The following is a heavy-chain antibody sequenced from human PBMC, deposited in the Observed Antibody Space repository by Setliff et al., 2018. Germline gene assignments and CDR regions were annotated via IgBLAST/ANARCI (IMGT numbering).Heavy chain of an antibody. Sequence: PSETLSLTCTVSGGSISSSSYYWSWIRQPPGKGLEWIGYIYYSGSTNYNPSLKSRVTISVDTSKNQFSLKLSSVTAADTAVYYCARMYYDFWSGYFYETNWFDPWGQGTLVTVSS. CDR2: IYYSGST. V-gene: IGHV4-61*01. D-gene: IGHD3-3*01. CDR3: ARMYYDFWSGYFYETNWFDP. CDR1: GGSISSSSYY. J-gene: IGHJ5*02.